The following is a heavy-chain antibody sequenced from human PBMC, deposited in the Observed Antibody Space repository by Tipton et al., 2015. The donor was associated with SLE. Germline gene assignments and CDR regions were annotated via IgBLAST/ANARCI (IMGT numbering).Heavy chain of an antibody. Sequence: TLSLTCTVSGGSISMHYWSWIRQPPGEGLEWIGSIYYGTTKYNPSLKSRVTISVDTSKNQFSLNLNSVTAADTVVYYCARGSYDVWSSDYWGQGSLVTVSS. V-gene: IGHV4-59*11. J-gene: IGHJ4*02. CDR3: ARGSYDVWSSDY. CDR1: GGSISMHY. D-gene: IGHD3-3*01. CDR2: IYYGTT.